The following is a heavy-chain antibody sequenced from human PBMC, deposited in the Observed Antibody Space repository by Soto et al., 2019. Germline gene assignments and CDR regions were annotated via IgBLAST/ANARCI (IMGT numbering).Heavy chain of an antibody. CDR1: GYSFTSYW. J-gene: IGHJ4*02. CDR2: IYPGDSDT. V-gene: IGHV5-51*01. Sequence: GESLKISCKGSGYSFTSYWIGWVRQMPGKGLERMGIIYPGDSDTRYSPSFQGQVTISADKSISTAYLQWSSLKASDTAMYYCARRYYYDSSGYYHGADYWGQGTLVTVSS. D-gene: IGHD3-22*01. CDR3: ARRYYYDSSGYYHGADY.